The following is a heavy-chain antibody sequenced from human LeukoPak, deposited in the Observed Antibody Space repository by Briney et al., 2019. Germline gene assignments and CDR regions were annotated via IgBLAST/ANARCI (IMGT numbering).Heavy chain of an antibody. V-gene: IGHV1-8*03. J-gene: IGHJ6*03. CDR1: GYTFTSYD. D-gene: IGHD6-13*01. CDR2: MNPNSGNT. CDR3: ARARQQPYYYYMDV. Sequence: ASVKVSCKASGYTFTSYDINWVRQATGQGLEWMGWMNPNSGNTGYAQKFQGRVTITRNTSISTAYMELSSLRSEDTAVYYCARARQQPYYYYMDVWGKGTTVTVSS.